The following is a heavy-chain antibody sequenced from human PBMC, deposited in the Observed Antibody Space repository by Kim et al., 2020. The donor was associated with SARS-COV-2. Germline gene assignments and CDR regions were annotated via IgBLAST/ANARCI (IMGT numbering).Heavy chain of an antibody. J-gene: IGHJ2*01. V-gene: IGHV3-49*03. CDR1: GFTFGDYA. CDR2: IRSKAYGGTT. D-gene: IGHD5-18*01. CDR3: TRDLRAGYSAFWYFDL. Sequence: GGSLRLSCTASGFTFGDYAMSWFRQAPGKGLEWVGFIRSKAYGGTTEYAASVKGRFTISRDDSKSIAYLQMNSLKTEDTAVYYCTRDLRAGYSAFWYFDLWGRGTLVTVSS.